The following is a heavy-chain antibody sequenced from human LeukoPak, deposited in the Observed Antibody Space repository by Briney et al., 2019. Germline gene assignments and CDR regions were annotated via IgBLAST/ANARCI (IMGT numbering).Heavy chain of an antibody. D-gene: IGHD4-17*01. CDR3: ARDERVTTDAFDI. Sequence: GGSLRLSCAASGFSSSSYWMSWVRQAPGKGLEWVADIKQDGSEKYYVDSVKGRFTISRDNAKNSLYLQMNSLRAEDTAVYYCARDERVTTDAFDIWGQGTMVTVSS. V-gene: IGHV3-7*01. CDR1: GFSSSSYW. CDR2: IKQDGSEK. J-gene: IGHJ3*02.